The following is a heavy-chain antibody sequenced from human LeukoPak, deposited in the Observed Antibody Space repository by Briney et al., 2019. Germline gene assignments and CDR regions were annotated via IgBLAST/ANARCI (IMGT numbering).Heavy chain of an antibody. CDR3: ARDSSEFRSLIPH. Sequence: SVKVSFKVSGYTLTELSMHWVRQAPGKGLEWMGGIIPIFGTANYAQKFQGRVTITADESTSTAYMELSSLRSEDTAVYYCARDSSEFRSLIPHWGQGTLVTVSS. J-gene: IGHJ1*01. CDR2: IIPIFGTA. D-gene: IGHD2-21*01. V-gene: IGHV1-69*13. CDR1: GYTLTELS.